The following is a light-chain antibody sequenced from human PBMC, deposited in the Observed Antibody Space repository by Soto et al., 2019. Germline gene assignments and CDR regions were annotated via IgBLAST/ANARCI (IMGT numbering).Light chain of an antibody. CDR3: QQRHNTPPT. V-gene: IGKV1-39*01. CDR1: QSMSTY. J-gene: IGKJ4*01. CDR2: GAS. Sequence: DIQMTQSPSSLSASVGDRVTITCRASQSMSTYLNWFQQKPGKAPKVLIYGASSLQSGVPSRFSGSGSGTDFTLTISSLQPEDVATYYCQQRHNTPPTFGGGTKVEIK.